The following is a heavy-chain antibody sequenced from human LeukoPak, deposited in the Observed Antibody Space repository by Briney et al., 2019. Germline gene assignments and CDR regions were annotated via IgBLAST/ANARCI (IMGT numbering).Heavy chain of an antibody. CDR3: ASLGDYGNYPDF. J-gene: IGHJ4*02. V-gene: IGHV4-39*01. CDR1: GGSISSTSYY. CDR2: IFYTGGT. D-gene: IGHD4-11*01. Sequence: PSETLSLTCAVSGGSISSTSYYWGWIRQPPGKGLEWIVNIFYTGGTYYNPSLKSRVTISVDTSQNQFSLKLSSVTAADTAVYYCASLGDYGNYPDFWGQGSLVTVSS.